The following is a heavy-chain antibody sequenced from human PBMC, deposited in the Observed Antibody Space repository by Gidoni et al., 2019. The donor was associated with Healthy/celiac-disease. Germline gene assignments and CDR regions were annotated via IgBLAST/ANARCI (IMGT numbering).Heavy chain of an antibody. Sequence: QLQLQDSRPGLFKPSETLSLTCTVSGVSIISSRYYWGWIRQPPGKGLEWIGSIYYSGSTYYNPSLKSRGSISVDTSKNQFSLRLSSVTAAETALYYCAGLLYSKFGAFDIWGKGTMVTVSS. D-gene: IGHD2-2*02. CDR3: AGLLYSKFGAFDI. CDR2: IYYSGST. V-gene: IGHV4-39*01. J-gene: IGHJ3*02. CDR1: GVSIISSRYY.